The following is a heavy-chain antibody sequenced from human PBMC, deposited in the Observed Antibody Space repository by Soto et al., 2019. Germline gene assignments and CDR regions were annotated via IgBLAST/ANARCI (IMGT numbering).Heavy chain of an antibody. J-gene: IGHJ6*01. CDR3: GTGGKRTRENYYGMGG. CDR2: TTDTGGDT. Sequence: GGSLRLSCVASGITFGSRAMSWVRQAPGEGLEWVSTTTDTGGDTKYAESVRGRFTISRDNSKNTLYLQMSSLRAEDTGVYFWGTGGKRTRENYYGMGGWGQECTV. CDR1: GITFGSRA. V-gene: IGHV3-23*01.